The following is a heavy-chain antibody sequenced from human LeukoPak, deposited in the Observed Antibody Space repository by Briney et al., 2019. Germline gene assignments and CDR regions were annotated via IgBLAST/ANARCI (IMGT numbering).Heavy chain of an antibody. Sequence: GGSLRLSCAASGFTFSSYGMHWVRQAPGKGLEWVAFIRYDGSNKYYADSVKGRFTISRDNSKNTLYLQMNSLRAEDTAVYYCARSGPYYGDPPHGMDVWGQGTTVTVSS. CDR2: IRYDGSNK. V-gene: IGHV3-30*02. CDR3: ARSGPYYGDPPHGMDV. D-gene: IGHD4-17*01. CDR1: GFTFSSYG. J-gene: IGHJ6*02.